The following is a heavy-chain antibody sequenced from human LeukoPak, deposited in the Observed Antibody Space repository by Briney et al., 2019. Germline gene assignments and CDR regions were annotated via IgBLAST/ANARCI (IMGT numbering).Heavy chain of an antibody. D-gene: IGHD3-10*01. CDR3: ARHYGP. Sequence: SETLSLTCTVSGGSISSYYWSWIRQPPGKGLEYVGYIYYSGSTYYNPSLKSRVTISVDTSKNQFSLKLSSVTATDTAVYYCARHYGPWGQGTLVTVSS. CDR1: GGSISSYY. CDR2: IYYSGST. J-gene: IGHJ4*02. V-gene: IGHV4-59*08.